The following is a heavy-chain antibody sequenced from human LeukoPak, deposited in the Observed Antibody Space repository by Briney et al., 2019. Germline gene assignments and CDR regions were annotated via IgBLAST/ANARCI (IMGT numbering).Heavy chain of an antibody. V-gene: IGHV3-11*01. CDR3: ARDPRRAQYQLPMYNWFDP. CDR2: ISSSGSTI. D-gene: IGHD2-2*01. CDR1: GFTFSDYY. Sequence: PGGSLRLSCAASGFTFSDYYMSWIRQAPGKGLEWVSYISSSGSTIYYADSVKGRFTISRDNAKNSLYLQMNSLGAEDTAVYYCARDPRRAQYQLPMYNWFDPWGQGTLVTVSS. J-gene: IGHJ5*02.